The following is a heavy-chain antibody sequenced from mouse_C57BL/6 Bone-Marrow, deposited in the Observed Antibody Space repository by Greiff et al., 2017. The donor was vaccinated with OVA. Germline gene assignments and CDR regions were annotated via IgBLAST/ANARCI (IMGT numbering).Heavy chain of an antibody. V-gene: IGHV14-2*01. CDR3: ARQIYYDYDRGHFDY. J-gene: IGHJ2*01. CDR2: IDREDGET. D-gene: IGHD2-4*01. Sequence: VQLKQSGAELVKPGASVKLSCTASGFNIKDYYMHWVKQRTEQGLEWIGRIDREDGETKYAPKFQGKATITADTSSNPAYLQLSSLTSEDTAVYYCARQIYYDYDRGHFDYWGQGTTLTVSS. CDR1: GFNIKDYY.